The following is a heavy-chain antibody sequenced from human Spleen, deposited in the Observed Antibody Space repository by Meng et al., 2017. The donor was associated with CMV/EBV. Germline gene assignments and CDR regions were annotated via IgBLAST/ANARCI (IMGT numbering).Heavy chain of an antibody. Sequence: ASVKVSCKASGYTFTTNHIHWVRQVPGQGLEWMGWIDPSSGDKNSAHNFQGRLTMTRDTSIRTAYMELSRLTFDDTAVYYCARESGYYYGSGSPWFYYYYGMDVWGQGTTVTVSS. CDR3: ARESGYYYGSGSPWFYYYYGMDV. CDR1: GYTFTTNH. CDR2: IDPSSGDK. D-gene: IGHD3-10*01. V-gene: IGHV1-2*02. J-gene: IGHJ6*02.